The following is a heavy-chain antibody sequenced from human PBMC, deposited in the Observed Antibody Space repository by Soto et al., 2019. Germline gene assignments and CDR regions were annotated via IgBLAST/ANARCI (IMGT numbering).Heavy chain of an antibody. J-gene: IGHJ6*02. D-gene: IGHD1-1*01. CDR2: IYYSTST. Sequence: PSEALSLTSTVSGGSISSDYWSWIRQPPGKGLEWIVYIYYSTSTNHNPHLKSRVTKSVDTCKNQFSLKLSSVTAADTAVYCCARALNWNVVGYYYGMDVWGQGTTVTVAS. CDR3: ARALNWNVVGYYYGMDV. CDR1: GGSISSDY. V-gene: IGHV4-59*01.